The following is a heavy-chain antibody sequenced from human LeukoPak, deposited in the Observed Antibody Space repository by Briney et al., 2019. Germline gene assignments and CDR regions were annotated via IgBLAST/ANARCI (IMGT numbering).Heavy chain of an antibody. CDR2: ISSSSSTI. CDR1: GGSISSSS. V-gene: IGHV3-48*01. Sequence: ETLSLTCTVSGGSISSSSYYWGWIRQPPGKGLEWVSYISSSSSTIYYADSVKGRFTISRDNAKNSLYLQMNSLRAEDTAVYYCARGAYYYEDWGQGTLVTVSS. CDR3: ARGAYYYED. D-gene: IGHD3-22*01. J-gene: IGHJ4*02.